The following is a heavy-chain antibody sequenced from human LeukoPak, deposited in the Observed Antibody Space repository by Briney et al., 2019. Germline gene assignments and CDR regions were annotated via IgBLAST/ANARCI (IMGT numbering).Heavy chain of an antibody. Sequence: GGPLRLSCAASGFTFSSYGMHWVRQAPAKGLAGVAFIRYDGSNKYYADSVKGRFTISRDNSKNTLYLQMNSLRAEDTAVYYCAKDLLWFGELVWYFDYWGQGTLVTVSS. V-gene: IGHV3-30*02. CDR1: GFTFSSYG. CDR2: IRYDGSNK. J-gene: IGHJ4*02. CDR3: AKDLLWFGELVWYFDY. D-gene: IGHD3-10*01.